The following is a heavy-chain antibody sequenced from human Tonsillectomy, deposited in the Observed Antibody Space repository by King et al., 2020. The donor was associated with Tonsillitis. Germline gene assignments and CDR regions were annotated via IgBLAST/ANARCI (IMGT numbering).Heavy chain of an antibody. J-gene: IGHJ4*02. CDR3: ANRGDSTGWYTPGDY. CDR2: ISYHGSNK. Sequence: VQLVESGGGVVQPGTSLRLSCAASGFTFSSYGMHWPRQAPGKGLEWVAVISYHGSNKYYADSVKGRFTISRDNSKNTLYLQMNSLRAEDTAVYYCANRGDSTGWYTPGDYWGQGTLVTVSS. CDR1: GFTFSSYG. D-gene: IGHD6-19*01. V-gene: IGHV3-30*18.